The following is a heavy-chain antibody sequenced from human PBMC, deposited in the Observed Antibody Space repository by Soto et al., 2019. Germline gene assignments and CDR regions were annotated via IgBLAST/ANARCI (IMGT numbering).Heavy chain of an antibody. CDR1: GFTFSNAW. Sequence: EVQLVESGGGLVKPGGSLRLSCAASGFTFSNAWMSWVRQAPGKGLEWVGRIKSKTDGGTTDYAAPVKGRFTISRDDSKNTLYLQMTSMKTENTAVYYCTTDLSSSSWYQNWFDPWGQGTLVTVSS. V-gene: IGHV3-15*01. J-gene: IGHJ5*02. CDR3: TTDLSSSSWYQNWFDP. D-gene: IGHD6-13*01. CDR2: IKSKTDGGTT.